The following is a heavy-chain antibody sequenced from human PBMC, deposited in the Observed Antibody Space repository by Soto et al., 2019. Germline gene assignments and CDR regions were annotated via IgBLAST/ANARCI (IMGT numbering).Heavy chain of an antibody. CDR3: ARESCSIGRAFDI. CDR1: GGSINSDGYY. Sequence: PSETLSLTCTVSGGSINSDGYYWSWIRQHPEKGLEWIGYINYRGTTYYNPSLESRLTISVDTSENQFSLQLTSVIAADTALYYCARESCSIGRAFDIWGHGTLVTVSS. D-gene: IGHD3-3*02. V-gene: IGHV4-31*03. J-gene: IGHJ4*01. CDR2: INYRGTT.